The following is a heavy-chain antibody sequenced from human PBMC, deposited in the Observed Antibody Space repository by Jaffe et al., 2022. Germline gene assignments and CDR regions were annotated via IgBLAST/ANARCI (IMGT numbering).Heavy chain of an antibody. Sequence: EVQLVESGGGLVKPGGSLRLSCAASGFTFSSYSMIWVRQAPGKGLEWVSSISSSSIYIYYADSVKGRFTISRDNAKNSLYLQMNSLRAEDTAVYYCATGRGQQLVHAFDIWGQGTMVTVSS. CDR3: ATGRGQQLVHAFDI. D-gene: IGHD6-13*01. CDR2: ISSSSIYI. V-gene: IGHV3-21*01. J-gene: IGHJ3*02. CDR1: GFTFSSYS.